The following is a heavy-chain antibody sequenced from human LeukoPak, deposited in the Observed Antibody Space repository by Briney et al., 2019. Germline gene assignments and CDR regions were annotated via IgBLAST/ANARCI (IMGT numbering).Heavy chain of an antibody. CDR3: AREGRGCSGGSCYSLGFDY. Sequence: SETLSLTCTVSGASISSYYWSWIRQPPGKGLEWIGDIYYSGSIKYNPSLKSRVTMSVDTSKNQFSLKLSSVTAADTAVYYCAREGRGCSGGSCYSLGFDYWGQGTLVTVSS. V-gene: IGHV4-59*12. CDR2: IYYSGSI. D-gene: IGHD2-15*01. CDR1: GASISSYY. J-gene: IGHJ4*02.